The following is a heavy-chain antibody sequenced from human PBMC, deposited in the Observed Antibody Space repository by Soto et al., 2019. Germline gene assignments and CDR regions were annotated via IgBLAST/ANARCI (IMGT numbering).Heavy chain of an antibody. Sequence: PVGSLRLSCAASGFICSSYDMSWVRQAPGKGLEWVSTILVDGRTFYVDSVKGRFTISRDSSQNTVYLQMNSLTAGDTALYYCAKATATGGGASDICGQGTMVTVSS. CDR3: AKATATGGGASDI. D-gene: IGHD2-8*02. V-gene: IGHV3-23*01. CDR1: GFICSSYD. J-gene: IGHJ3*02. CDR2: ILVDGRT.